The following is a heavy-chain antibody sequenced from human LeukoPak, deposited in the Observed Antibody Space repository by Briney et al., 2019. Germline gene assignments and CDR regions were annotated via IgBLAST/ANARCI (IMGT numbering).Heavy chain of an antibody. J-gene: IGHJ4*02. CDR2: IKPDGSDK. V-gene: IGHV3-7*03. CDR1: EFNFGGSW. CDR3: ARDANCGGGY. Sequence: PGGSLRLSCAASEFNFGGSWMNWVRQAPGKGLEWVATIKPDGSDKYYVDSVKGRFTISRDNAKNSLYLQMNSLRTEDTAVYYCARDANCGGGYWGPGTLVTVSS. D-gene: IGHD2-21*01.